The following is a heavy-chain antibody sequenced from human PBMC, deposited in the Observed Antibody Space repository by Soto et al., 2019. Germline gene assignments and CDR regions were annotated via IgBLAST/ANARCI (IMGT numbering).Heavy chain of an antibody. V-gene: IGHV1-18*01. D-gene: IGHD3-9*01. CDR2: ISAYNGNT. Sequence: GASVKVSCKASGYTFTSYGISWVRQAPGQGLEWMGWISAYNGNTNYAQKLQGRVTMTTDTSTSTAYMELRSLRSDDTAVYYCARGADILPGYYGVGYDYWGQGTLVTVSS. CDR1: GYTFTSYG. CDR3: ARGADILPGYYGVGYDY. J-gene: IGHJ4*02.